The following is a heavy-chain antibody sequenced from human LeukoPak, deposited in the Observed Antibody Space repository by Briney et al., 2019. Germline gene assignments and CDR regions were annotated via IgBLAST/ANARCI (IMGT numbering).Heavy chain of an antibody. CDR3: ARPNYGDYYYYGMDV. Sequence: ASVKVPCKASGYTFTSYYMHWVRQAPGQGLEWMGIINPSGGSTSYAQKFQGRVTMTRDTSTSTVYMELSSLRSEDTAVYYCARPNYGDYYYYGMDVWGQGTTVTVSS. V-gene: IGHV1-46*01. CDR1: GYTFTSYY. D-gene: IGHD4-17*01. J-gene: IGHJ6*02. CDR2: INPSGGST.